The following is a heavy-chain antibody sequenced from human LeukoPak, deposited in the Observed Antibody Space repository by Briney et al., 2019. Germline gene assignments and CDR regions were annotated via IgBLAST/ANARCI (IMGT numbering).Heavy chain of an antibody. CDR1: GFTFDSFA. D-gene: IGHD3-16*01. Sequence: GGSLRLSCEASGFTFDSFAMSWVRQAPGKGLEWVSGISGSGYYTYYAQSVKGRFTISRDNSKNTLYIDLNSLRAEDTARYFCARDGSWGDYQFYFYMDVWGKGTTVTVSS. CDR3: ARDGSWGDYQFYFYMDV. V-gene: IGHV3-23*01. CDR2: ISGSGYYT. J-gene: IGHJ6*03.